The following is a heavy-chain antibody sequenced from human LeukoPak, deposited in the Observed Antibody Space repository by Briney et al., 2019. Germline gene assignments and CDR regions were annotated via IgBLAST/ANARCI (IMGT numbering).Heavy chain of an antibody. J-gene: IGHJ4*02. Sequence: GGSLRLSCAASGFTFSSYWMSWVRQAPGKGLEWVANIEQDGSEKYYVDSVKGRFTISRDNAKNSLSLQMNSLRAEDTAVYYRASRPGYSSGWYGTGFFDYWGQGTLVTVSS. D-gene: IGHD6-19*01. V-gene: IGHV3-7*01. CDR3: ASRPGYSSGWYGTGFFDY. CDR1: GFTFSSYW. CDR2: IEQDGSEK.